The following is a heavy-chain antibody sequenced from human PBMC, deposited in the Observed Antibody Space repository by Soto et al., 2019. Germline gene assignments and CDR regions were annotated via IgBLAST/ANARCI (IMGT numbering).Heavy chain of an antibody. V-gene: IGHV1-8*01. CDR3: ARILSSGYDLAYAFDI. J-gene: IGHJ3*02. D-gene: IGHD5-12*01. CDR1: GYTFTSYD. Sequence: GASVKVSCKASGYTFTSYDINWVRQATGQGLEWMGWMNPNSGNTGYAQKSQGRVTMTRNTSISTAYMELSSLRSEDTAVYYCARILSSGYDLAYAFDIWGQGTMVTVSS. CDR2: MNPNSGNT.